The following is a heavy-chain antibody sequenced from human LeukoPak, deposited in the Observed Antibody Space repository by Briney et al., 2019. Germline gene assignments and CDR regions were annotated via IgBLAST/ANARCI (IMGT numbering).Heavy chain of an antibody. D-gene: IGHD5-12*01. CDR1: GGSISSGDYY. Sequence: PSQTLSLTCTVSGGSISSGDYYWSWIRQPPGKGLEWIGYIYYSGSTYYNPSLKSRVTISVDTSKNQFSLKLSSVTAADTAVYYCAGERGYKDYYMDVWGKGTTVTVSS. CDR2: IYYSGST. J-gene: IGHJ6*03. CDR3: AGERGYKDYYMDV. V-gene: IGHV4-31*03.